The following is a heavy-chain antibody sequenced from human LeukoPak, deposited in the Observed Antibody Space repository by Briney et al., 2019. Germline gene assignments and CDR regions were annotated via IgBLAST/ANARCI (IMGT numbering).Heavy chain of an antibody. CDR2: IDTSGNT. D-gene: IGHD5-12*01. CDR1: GGSINNYY. Sequence: PSETLSLTCTVSGGSINNYYWSWMRQSAEKGLEWIGRIDTSGNTRYNPSLKSRLSMSLDTSKNQFSLRLDSVTAADTAVYYCARGLVTEYRGYDFENYFDSWGQGTPVTVSS. CDR3: ARGLVTEYRGYDFENYFDS. V-gene: IGHV4-4*07. J-gene: IGHJ4*02.